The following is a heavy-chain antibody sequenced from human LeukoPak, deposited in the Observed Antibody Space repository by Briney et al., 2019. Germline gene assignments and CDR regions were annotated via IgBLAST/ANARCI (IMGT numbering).Heavy chain of an antibody. CDR2: IYYSGST. D-gene: IGHD2-8*02. CDR3: ALTDYYYYYGMDV. CDR1: GGSISSGGYY. J-gene: IGHJ6*02. V-gene: IGHV4-31*03. Sequence: PSQTLSLTCTVSGGSISSGGYYWSWLRQHPGKGLEWIGYIYYSGSTYYNPSLKSRVTISVDTSKNQFSLKLSSVTAADTAVYYCALTDYYYYYGMDVWGQGTTVTVSS.